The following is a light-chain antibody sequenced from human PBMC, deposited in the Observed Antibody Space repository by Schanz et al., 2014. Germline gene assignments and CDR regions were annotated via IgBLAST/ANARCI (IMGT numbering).Light chain of an antibody. CDR2: DND. Sequence: QSVLTQPPSVSGAPGQRVTISCTGSSSNIGAGYDVHWYQQLPGAAPRLLIYDNDKRPSGIPDRFSGSKSGTSATLGITGLQTGDEADYYCGTWDSGLSAGRVFGGGTKLTVL. CDR3: GTWDSGLSAGRV. J-gene: IGLJ3*02. CDR1: SSNIGAGYD. V-gene: IGLV1-51*01.